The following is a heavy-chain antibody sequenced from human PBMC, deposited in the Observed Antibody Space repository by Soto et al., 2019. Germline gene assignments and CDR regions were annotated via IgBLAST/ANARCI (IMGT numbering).Heavy chain of an antibody. J-gene: IGHJ3*02. CDR3: AKDGPYDTTLGAFDI. D-gene: IGHD3-22*01. Sequence: QVQLVESGGGVVQPGRSLRLSCAASGFTFSSYDMHWVRQAPGKGLEWVAVISYDGSNKYYADSVKGRFTISRDNSKNTQYLQMNSLRAEDTAVYYCAKDGPYDTTLGAFDIWGQGTMVTVSS. CDR2: ISYDGSNK. CDR1: GFTFSSYD. V-gene: IGHV3-30*18.